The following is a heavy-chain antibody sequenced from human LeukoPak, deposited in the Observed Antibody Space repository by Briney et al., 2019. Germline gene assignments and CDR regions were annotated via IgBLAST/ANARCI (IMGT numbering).Heavy chain of an antibody. CDR2: INTDTGNP. D-gene: IGHD2-2*01. J-gene: IGHJ5*02. V-gene: IGHV7-4-1*02. CDR3: ARTLFGDQYQLLHNWFDP. Sequence: ASVKVSCKASGYTFTNYAMNWVRQAPGQGLEWMGWINTDTGNPTYAQGFTRRLVSSLDTSASTAYLQISSLKAEDTAVYYCARTLFGDQYQLLHNWFDPWGQGTLVTVSS. CDR1: GYTFTNYA.